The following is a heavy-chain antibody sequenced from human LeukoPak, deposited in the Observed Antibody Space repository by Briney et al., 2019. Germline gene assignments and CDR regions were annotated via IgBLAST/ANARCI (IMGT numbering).Heavy chain of an antibody. Sequence: ASVKVSCKASGGTFSNYAISWVRQAPGQGLEWMGWINPNSGGTNYAQKFQGRVTMTRDTSISTAYRELSRLRSDDTAVYYCARDKSSSSWYGEYYYYYYYMDVWGKGTTVTVSS. D-gene: IGHD6-13*01. CDR3: ARDKSSSSWYGEYYYYYYYMDV. J-gene: IGHJ6*03. CDR1: GGTFSNYA. CDR2: INPNSGGT. V-gene: IGHV1-2*02.